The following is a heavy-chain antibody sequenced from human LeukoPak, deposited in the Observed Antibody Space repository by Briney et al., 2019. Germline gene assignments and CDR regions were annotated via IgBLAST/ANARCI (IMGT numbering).Heavy chain of an antibody. CDR3: ARTYSSSWYGILPVDY. CDR1: GGSISSYY. D-gene: IGHD6-13*01. CDR2: IYYSGST. V-gene: IGHV4-59*01. J-gene: IGHJ4*02. Sequence: SETLSLTCTVSGGSISSYYWSWIRQPPGKGLEWIGYIYYSGSTNYNPSLKSRVTISVDTSKNQFSLKLSSVTAADTAVYYCARTYSSSWYGILPVDYWGQGTLVTVSS.